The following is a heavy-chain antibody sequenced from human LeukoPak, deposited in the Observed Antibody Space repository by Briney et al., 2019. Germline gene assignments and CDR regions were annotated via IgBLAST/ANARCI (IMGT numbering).Heavy chain of an antibody. CDR3: ARVCGGDCWYAFDI. V-gene: IGHV3-64*01. CDR1: GFTFSSYA. CDR2: ISSNGGST. D-gene: IGHD2-21*02. Sequence: GGSLRLSCAASGFTFSSYAMFWVRQAPGKGLEFVSAISSNGGSTYYANSVKGRFTISRDNSKNTLYLQMGSLGADDMSVYYCARVCGGDCWYAFDIWGQGTMVTVSS. J-gene: IGHJ3*02.